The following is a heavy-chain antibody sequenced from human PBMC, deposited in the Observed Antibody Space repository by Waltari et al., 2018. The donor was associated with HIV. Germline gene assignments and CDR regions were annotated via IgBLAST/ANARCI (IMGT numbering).Heavy chain of an antibody. Sequence: EVQLVESGGGLIQPGGSLRLSCAASGFTVTSNYMSWVRQTPGRGLELLSVIYSGGSTYYADSVKGRFTISRDSFKNTVDLQMNSLGPEDTAVYYCAKSPDYYDFDYWGQGSLVTVSS. D-gene: IGHD3-22*01. CDR1: GFTVTSNY. V-gene: IGHV3-53*01. J-gene: IGHJ4*02. CDR2: IYSGGST. CDR3: AKSPDYYDFDY.